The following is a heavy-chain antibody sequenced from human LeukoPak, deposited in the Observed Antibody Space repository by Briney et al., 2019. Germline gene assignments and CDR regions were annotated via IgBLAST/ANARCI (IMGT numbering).Heavy chain of an antibody. V-gene: IGHV3-7*01. Sequence: GGSLRLSCAASGFTFSSYWMSWVRQAPGKGLEWVANIKQDGSEKYYVYSVKGRFTISRDNAKNSLYLQMNSLRAEDTAVYYCAREAAGIEFYYYYYMDVWGKGTTVTVSS. CDR1: GFTFSSYW. D-gene: IGHD6-13*01. J-gene: IGHJ6*03. CDR3: AREAAGIEFYYYYYMDV. CDR2: IKQDGSEK.